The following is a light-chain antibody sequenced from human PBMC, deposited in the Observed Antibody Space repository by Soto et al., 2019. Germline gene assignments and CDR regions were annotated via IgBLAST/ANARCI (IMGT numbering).Light chain of an antibody. Sequence: DIPMTPSPASVSASVGDRVTISCRASQDIGSWFAWYQQKPGKVPELLIYAASILQTGVPSRFSGSGSGTDFTLTINSLQPEDFATYYCQQAKSFPVTFGQGTRLEIK. CDR1: QDIGSW. CDR2: AAS. J-gene: IGKJ5*01. CDR3: QQAKSFPVT. V-gene: IGKV1-12*01.